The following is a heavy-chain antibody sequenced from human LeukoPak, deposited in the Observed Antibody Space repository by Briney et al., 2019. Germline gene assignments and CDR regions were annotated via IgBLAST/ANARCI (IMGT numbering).Heavy chain of an antibody. CDR3: ARDPRAAAGSLVFFDY. CDR1: GFTFSSYS. D-gene: IGHD6-13*01. CDR2: ISSSSSYI. V-gene: IGHV3-21*01. Sequence: GGSLRLSCAASGFTFSSYSMNWVRQAPGKGLEWVSSISSSSSYIYYADSVKGRFTISRDNAKNSLYLQMNSLRAEDTAVYYCARDPRAAAGSLVFFDYWGQGTLVTVSS. J-gene: IGHJ4*02.